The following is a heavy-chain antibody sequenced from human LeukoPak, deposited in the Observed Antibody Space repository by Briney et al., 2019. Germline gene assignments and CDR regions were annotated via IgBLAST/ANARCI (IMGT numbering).Heavy chain of an antibody. CDR3: ARGGVAANFDY. CDR1: GGSISSYY. CDR2: IYYSGST. J-gene: IGHJ4*02. V-gene: IGHV4-59*12. Sequence: PSDTLSLTCTVSGGSISSYYWSWIRQPPGKGLEWIGYIYYSGSTNYNPSLKSRVTISVDTSKNQFSLKLSSVTAADTAVYYCARGGVAANFDYWGQGTLVTVSS. D-gene: IGHD3-3*01.